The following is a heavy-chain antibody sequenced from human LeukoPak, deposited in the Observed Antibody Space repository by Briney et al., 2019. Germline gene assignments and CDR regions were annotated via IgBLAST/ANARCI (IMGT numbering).Heavy chain of an antibody. Sequence: GRSLRLSCAASGFTFSSYGMHWVRQAPGKGLEWVAVISYDGSNKYYADSVKGRFTISRDNSKNTLYLQMNSLRAEDTAVYYCAKDVRVYCSSTSCPGLDYWGQGTLVTVSS. CDR3: AKDVRVYCSSTSCPGLDY. D-gene: IGHD2-2*01. V-gene: IGHV3-30*18. CDR2: ISYDGSNK. J-gene: IGHJ4*02. CDR1: GFTFSSYG.